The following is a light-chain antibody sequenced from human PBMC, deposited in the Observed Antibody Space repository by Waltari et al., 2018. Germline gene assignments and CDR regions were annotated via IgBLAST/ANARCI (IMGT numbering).Light chain of an antibody. CDR3: QQGDTSPPT. V-gene: IGKV1-12*01. CDR2: HSS. J-gene: IGKJ1*01. CDR1: QDISTS. Sequence: EIHMTQSPSSVSASVGDRVSMSCRASQDISTSLAWYQQKSGKAPSLLIYHSSTLQSWGPSRFSGAGTGTDFTLTINNLHPEDFATYFCQQGDTSPPTFGPGTKVELK.